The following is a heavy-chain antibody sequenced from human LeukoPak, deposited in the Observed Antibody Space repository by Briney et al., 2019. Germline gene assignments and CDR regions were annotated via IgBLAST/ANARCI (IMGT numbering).Heavy chain of an antibody. CDR2: INWYGGGT. V-gene: IGHV3-20*04. D-gene: IGHD3-22*01. CDR3: ARGGYYDRSVVY. CDR1: GLPFEGCG. Sequence: GGPVRLPCAPSGLPFEGCGMSGVRQSPGKGVEGVSCINWYGGGTGYADSVQGRFNISRDHAENSLYPQLNSLRAEDTALYYCARGGYYDRSVVYWGQGTLVTVSS. J-gene: IGHJ4*02.